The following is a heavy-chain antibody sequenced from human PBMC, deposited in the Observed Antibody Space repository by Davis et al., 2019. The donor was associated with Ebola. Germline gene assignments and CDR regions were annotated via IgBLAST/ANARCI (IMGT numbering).Heavy chain of an antibody. Sequence: GESLKLSCAASGFTFDTYGMSWVRQAPGKGLEWVSVISGRGSTIYYADSVKGRFTISRENSKDTLYLQMNRLRAEDTAVYYCAKEGASCGGDCYSLSDYWGQGTLVTVSS. V-gene: IGHV3-23*01. D-gene: IGHD2-21*02. CDR3: AKEGASCGGDCYSLSDY. J-gene: IGHJ4*02. CDR2: ISGRGSTI. CDR1: GFTFDTYG.